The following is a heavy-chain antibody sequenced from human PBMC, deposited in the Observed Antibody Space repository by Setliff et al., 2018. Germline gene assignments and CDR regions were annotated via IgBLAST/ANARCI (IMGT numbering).Heavy chain of an antibody. V-gene: IGHV1-18*01. CDR1: GYTFTNYG. CDR3: ATSYSGSYYGY. Sequence: GASVKVSCKASGYTFTNYGFSWVRQAPGQGLEWMGWISTYNGHTNYAQKLQGRVTMTTDTSTSTAYMELRSLRSDDTAVYYCATSYSGSYYGYWGQGTLVTVSS. J-gene: IGHJ4*02. CDR2: ISTYNGHT. D-gene: IGHD1-26*01.